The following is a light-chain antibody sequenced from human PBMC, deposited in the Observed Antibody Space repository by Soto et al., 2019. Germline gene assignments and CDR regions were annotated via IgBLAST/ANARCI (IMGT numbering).Light chain of an antibody. CDR3: AAWDDSLSGYV. CDR2: SNN. J-gene: IGLJ1*01. CDR1: TSNIGSNP. V-gene: IGLV1-44*01. Sequence: QSVLTQPPSASGTPGQRVTISCSGSTSNIGSNPVNWYQQLPGTAPKLLLYSNNQRPSGVPDRFSGSKSGTSASLAISGLQSEDEADYYCAAWDDSLSGYVFGTGTKLTVL.